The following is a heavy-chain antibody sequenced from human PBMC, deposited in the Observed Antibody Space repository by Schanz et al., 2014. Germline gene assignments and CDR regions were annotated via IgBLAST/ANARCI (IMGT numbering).Heavy chain of an antibody. Sequence: VQSVHSGTEVQKLGASVKVSCQTSGYTFTAYGINWVRQAPGQGLEWMGIVNPSVRGTHFAREFQGRVTVTSDASTSTVYMELSGLRSEDTAVYYCAGAIDSSGYYFDYWGQGTLVTVSS. D-gene: IGHD3-22*01. J-gene: IGHJ4*02. V-gene: IGHV1-46*03. CDR3: AGAIDSSGYYFDY. CDR1: GYTFTAYG. CDR2: VNPSVRGT.